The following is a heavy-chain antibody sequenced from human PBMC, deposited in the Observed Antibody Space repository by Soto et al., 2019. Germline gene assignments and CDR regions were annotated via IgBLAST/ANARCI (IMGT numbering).Heavy chain of an antibody. J-gene: IGHJ3*02. CDR3: ARESYDSSGYYQDGAFDI. CDR1: GFTFSSYS. D-gene: IGHD3-22*01. CDR2: ISSSSSYI. V-gene: IGHV3-21*01. Sequence: KPGGSLRLSCAASGFTFSSYSMNWVRQAPGKGLEWVSSISSSSSYIYYADSVKGRFTISRDNAKNSLYLQMNSLRAEDTAVYYCARESYDSSGYYQDGAFDIWGQGTMVTVSS.